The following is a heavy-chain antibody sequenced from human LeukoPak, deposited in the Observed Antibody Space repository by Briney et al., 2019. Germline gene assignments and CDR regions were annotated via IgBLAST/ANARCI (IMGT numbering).Heavy chain of an antibody. V-gene: IGHV3-48*02. CDR1: GFTFSSYS. CDR2: ISGSGSPT. D-gene: IGHD3-16*01. J-gene: IGHJ5*02. CDR3: AREGDPKDPYSALGP. Sequence: GGSLRLSCAASGFTFSSYSMDWVRQAPGNGLEWLSYISGSGSPTLYADSVKGRFTISRDNAKNSLYLQMNRLRDEDTAVYYCAREGDPKDPYSALGPWGRGTLVTVSS.